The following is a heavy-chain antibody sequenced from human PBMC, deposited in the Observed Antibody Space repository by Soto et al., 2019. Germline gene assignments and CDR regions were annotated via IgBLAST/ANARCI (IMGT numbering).Heavy chain of an antibody. V-gene: IGHV3-23*01. CDR3: AKDRFANGWYYLDH. Sequence: VQLLESGGGLVQPGGSLRLSCAASDFTFSSYSMSWVRQAPGRGLEWISSISGTGGGTYYADSVKGRFTISRDNSGNTLFLQMDSLRVEDTAIYFCAKDRFANGWYYLDHWGQGTLVSVS. CDR2: ISGTGGGT. CDR1: DFTFSSYS. J-gene: IGHJ4*02. D-gene: IGHD6-19*01.